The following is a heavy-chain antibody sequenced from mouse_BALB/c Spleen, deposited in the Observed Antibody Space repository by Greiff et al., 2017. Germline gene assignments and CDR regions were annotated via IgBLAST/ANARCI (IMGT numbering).Heavy chain of an antibody. D-gene: IGHD1-1*01. J-gene: IGHJ2*01. CDR2: ISSGGSYT. V-gene: IGHV5-6*01. Sequence: DVHLVESGGDLVKPGGSLKLSCAASGFTFSSYGMSWVRQTPDKRLEWVATISSGGSYTYYPDSVKGRFTISRDNAKNTLYLQMSSLKSEDTAMYYCARDFVTTVVAGDYWGQGTTLTVSS. CDR1: GFTFSSYG. CDR3: ARDFVTTVVAGDY.